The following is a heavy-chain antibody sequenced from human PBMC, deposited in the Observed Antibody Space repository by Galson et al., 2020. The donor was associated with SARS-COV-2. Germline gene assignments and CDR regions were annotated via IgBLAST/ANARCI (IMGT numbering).Heavy chain of an antibody. J-gene: IGHJ5*02. D-gene: IGHD3-10*01. V-gene: IGHV1-2*02. Sequence: ASVKVSCKASGYTFTGYYMHWVRQAPGQGLEWMGWINPNSGGTNYAQKFQGRVTMTRDTSISTAYMELSRLRSDDTAVYYCARVSYGPRLGAGGFDPWGQGTLVTVSS. CDR3: ARVSYGPRLGAGGFDP. CDR2: INPNSGGT. CDR1: GYTFTGYY.